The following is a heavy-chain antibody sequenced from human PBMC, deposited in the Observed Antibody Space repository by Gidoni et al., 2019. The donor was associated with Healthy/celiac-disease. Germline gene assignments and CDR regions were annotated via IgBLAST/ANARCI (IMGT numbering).Heavy chain of an antibody. CDR1: GYSFTGYY. D-gene: IGHD5-18*01. V-gene: IGHV1-2*06. CDR2: INPNRGGT. J-gene: IGHJ4*02. Sequence: QVQLVQSGAEVKKPGVAVAVSFKASGYSFTGYYMHWVRQAPGQGLEWIGRINPNRGGTNYAQKFQGRVTMTRDTSISTDYMELSRLRSDDTAVYYCARSFVDTAMVAFDYWGQGTLVTVSS. CDR3: ARSFVDTAMVAFDY.